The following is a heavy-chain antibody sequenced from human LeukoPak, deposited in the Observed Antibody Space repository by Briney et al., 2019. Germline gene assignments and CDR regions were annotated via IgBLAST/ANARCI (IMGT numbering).Heavy chain of an antibody. D-gene: IGHD2-2*01. CDR1: GFTVSSYG. CDR3: AREGGGDIVVVPAAPTNYGMDV. CDR2: IWYDGTNK. V-gene: IGHV3-33*01. Sequence: GGSLRLSCAASGFTVSSYGMHWVRQAPGKGLEWVAVIWYDGTNKYYADSVKGRFTISRDNSKNTLYLQMNSLRAEDTAVYYCAREGGGDIVVVPAAPTNYGMDVWGQRTTVTVSS. J-gene: IGHJ6*02.